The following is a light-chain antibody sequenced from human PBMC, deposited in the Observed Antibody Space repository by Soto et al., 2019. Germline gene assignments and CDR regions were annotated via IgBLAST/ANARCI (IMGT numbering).Light chain of an antibody. CDR3: QQRSNWPPGWT. CDR2: DAS. V-gene: IGKV3-11*01. CDR1: QSVGRY. Sequence: EIVLTQSPATLSLSPGERATLSCRASQSVGRYLAWYQQKPGQAPRLLIYDASNRATVIPPRFSGSGSGTDFTLTISSLEPEDVAVYYCQQRSNWPPGWTFGQGTKVEIK. J-gene: IGKJ1*01.